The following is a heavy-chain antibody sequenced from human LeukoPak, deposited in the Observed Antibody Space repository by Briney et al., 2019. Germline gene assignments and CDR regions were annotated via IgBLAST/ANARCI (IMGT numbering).Heavy chain of an antibody. CDR3: ATDISLAGPGY. CDR1: GFTFSSYG. D-gene: IGHD6-19*01. J-gene: IGHJ4*02. CDR2: IWYDGSNK. Sequence: GRSLRLSCAASGFTFSSYGMHWVRQAPDKGLEWVAVIWYDGSNKYYADSVKGRFTISRDDSKNTLYLQMNSLRAEDTAVYYCATDISLAGPGYWGQGTLVTVSS. V-gene: IGHV3-33*01.